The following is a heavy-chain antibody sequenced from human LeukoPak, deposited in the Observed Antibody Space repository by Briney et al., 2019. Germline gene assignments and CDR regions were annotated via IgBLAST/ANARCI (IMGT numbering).Heavy chain of an antibody. CDR3: GSLAFWGGDCFPDVFDI. D-gene: IGHD2-21*02. V-gene: IGHV4-4*07. CDR2: IYTSGST. Sequence: SETLSLTCTVSGGSISSYYWSWIRQPAGKGLEWIGRIYTSGSTNYNPSLKSRVTMSVDTSKNQFSLKLSSVTAADTAVYYCGSLAFWGGDCFPDVFDIGAKGTMVTVSS. J-gene: IGHJ3*02. CDR1: GGSISSYY.